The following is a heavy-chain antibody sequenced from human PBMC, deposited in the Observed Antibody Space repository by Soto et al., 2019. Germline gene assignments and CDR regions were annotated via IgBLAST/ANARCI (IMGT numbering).Heavy chain of an antibody. Sequence: SETVSLTCTVSGGSISSRCYYWGWIRQPPGKGLESIGRIYYSGSTYYNPSLKSRVAISVDTSKNQFSLKLSSVTASDTAVYYCARIWFGELFGSPWYFDLWGRGTLVTV. CDR3: ARIWFGELFGSPWYFDL. CDR1: GGSISSRCYY. D-gene: IGHD3-10*01. CDR2: IYYSGST. V-gene: IGHV4-39*01. J-gene: IGHJ2*01.